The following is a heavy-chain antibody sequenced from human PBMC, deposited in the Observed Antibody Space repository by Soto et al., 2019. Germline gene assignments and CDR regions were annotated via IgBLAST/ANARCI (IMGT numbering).Heavy chain of an antibody. V-gene: IGHV1-3*05. D-gene: IGHD6-19*01. CDR1: GYTFTGYA. CDR3: ARAVAVAADFDY. J-gene: IGHJ4*02. Sequence: QVQLVQSGAEEKKPGASVKVSCKASGYTFTGYAMHWVRQXXXXXLEGMGWINAGNGNTKYSQKFQGRVXXTRDTSASTAYMELSSLXXXDXAVYYCARAVAVAADFDYWGQGTLVTVSS. CDR2: INAGNGNT.